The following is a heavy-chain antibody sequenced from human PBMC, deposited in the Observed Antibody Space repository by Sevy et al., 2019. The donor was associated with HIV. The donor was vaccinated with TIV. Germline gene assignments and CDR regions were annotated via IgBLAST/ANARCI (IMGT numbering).Heavy chain of an antibody. D-gene: IGHD5-18*01. J-gene: IGHJ4*02. CDR2: IKSKTDGGTT. Sequence: GGSLRLSCAASGFTFSNAWMSWVRQALGKGLEWVGRIKSKTDGGTTDYAAPVKGRFTISRDDSKNTLYLQMNSLKTEDTAVYYCTTESVDTAMVPFDYWGQGTLVTVSS. CDR3: TTESVDTAMVPFDY. V-gene: IGHV3-15*01. CDR1: GFTFSNAW.